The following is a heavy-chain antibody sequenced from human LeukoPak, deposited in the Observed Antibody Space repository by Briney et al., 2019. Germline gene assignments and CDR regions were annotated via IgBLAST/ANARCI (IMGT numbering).Heavy chain of an antibody. J-gene: IGHJ4*02. CDR2: ISTSGSYR. Sequence: GGSLRLSCAASGFTFGTYAMSWVRQAPGKGLEWVLSISTSGSYRYYTDSVKGRFTISRDNGKNSLSLQMNSLRAEDTAVYYCARDLKYYDSSGFDYWGLGTLVTVSS. CDR3: ARDLKYYDSSGFDY. D-gene: IGHD3-22*01. CDR1: GFTFGTYA. V-gene: IGHV3-21*01.